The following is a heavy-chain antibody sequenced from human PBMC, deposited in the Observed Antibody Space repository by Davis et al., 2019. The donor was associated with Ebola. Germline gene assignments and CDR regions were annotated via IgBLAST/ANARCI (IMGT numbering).Heavy chain of an antibody. J-gene: IGHJ6*02. CDR2: VGASGDHI. CDR3: ARRILSPSRGGMDV. Sequence: GESLKIPCEASGFDFRTYAMHWVRQAPGKGLEWVSHVGASGDHISYADSVKGRFIISRDNAHNSLYLQLNSLRDEDTAVYFCARRILSPSRGGMDVWGRGTTVIVSS. CDR1: GFDFRTYA. D-gene: IGHD2/OR15-2a*01. V-gene: IGHV3-48*02.